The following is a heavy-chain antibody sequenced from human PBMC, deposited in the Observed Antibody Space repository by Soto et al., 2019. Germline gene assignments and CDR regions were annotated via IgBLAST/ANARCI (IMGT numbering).Heavy chain of an antibody. CDR2: ISSSSSTI. V-gene: IGHV3-48*01. D-gene: IGHD3-10*01. CDR1: GFTFSSYS. CDR3: ARAPTMVRGGPGVGYYYYMDV. Sequence: PGGSLRLSCAASGFTFSSYSMNWVRQAPGKGLEWVSYISSSSSTIYYADSVKGRFTISRDNAKNSLYLQMNSLRAEDTAVYYCARAPTMVRGGPGVGYYYYMDVWGKGTTVTVSS. J-gene: IGHJ6*03.